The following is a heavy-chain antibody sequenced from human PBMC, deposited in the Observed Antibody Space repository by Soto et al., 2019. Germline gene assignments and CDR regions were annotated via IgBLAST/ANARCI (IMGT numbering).Heavy chain of an antibody. CDR2: SSYSGST. CDR3: ARDNSRGGDCFFDS. CDR1: GDSFGRGGYF. J-gene: IGHJ4*02. V-gene: IGHV4-31*03. D-gene: IGHD2-21*02. Sequence: QVQLQESGPGLVKPSQTLSLTCTVSGDSFGRGGYFWSWIRQHPGKGLEWIGYSSYSGSTYYNPFIKSRVTISVDASKTQFSLKLSSVTAADTAVYYCARDNSRGGDCFFDSWGLGTMVTVSS.